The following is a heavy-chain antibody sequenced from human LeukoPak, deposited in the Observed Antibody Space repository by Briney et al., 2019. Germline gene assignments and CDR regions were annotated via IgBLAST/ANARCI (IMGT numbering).Heavy chain of an antibody. J-gene: IGHJ4*02. CDR3: ARNPSTSSYLDY. Sequence: GGSLRLSCAASGFTFSSYVMHWVRQAPGKGLEWVAVISYDGSNKYYADSVKGRFTISRDNSKNTLYLQMNSLRAEDTAVYYCARNPSTSSYLDYWGQGTLVTVSS. CDR1: GFTFSSYV. CDR2: ISYDGSNK. V-gene: IGHV3-30*04. D-gene: IGHD2-2*01.